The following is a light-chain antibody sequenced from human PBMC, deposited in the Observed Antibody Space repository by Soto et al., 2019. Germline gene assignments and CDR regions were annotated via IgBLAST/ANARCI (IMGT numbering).Light chain of an antibody. Sequence: EIVLTQSPVTLSLSPGERATLSCRASQSVSSSYLAWYQQKPGQAPRLFIYGASSRATGIPDRFSGSGSGTDFTLTIIRLEPEDFAVYYCQQYGSSPSTFGQGTRLEIK. CDR1: QSVSSSY. CDR3: QQYGSSPST. V-gene: IGKV3-20*01. CDR2: GAS. J-gene: IGKJ5*01.